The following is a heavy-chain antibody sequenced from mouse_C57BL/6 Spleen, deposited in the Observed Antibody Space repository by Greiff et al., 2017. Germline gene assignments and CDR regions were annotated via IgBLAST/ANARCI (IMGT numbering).Heavy chain of an antibody. D-gene: IGHD1-1*01. CDR1: GFTFSSYA. CDR3: ARGGYGSSPDWYFDV. J-gene: IGHJ1*03. Sequence: EVQLQESGGGLVKPGGSLKLSCAASGFTFSSYAMSWVRQTPEKRLEWVATLSDGGSYTYYPDNVKGRFTISRDNAKNTRSLQRSQLKSEDTAMYYWARGGYGSSPDWYFDVWGTGTTVTVSS. CDR2: LSDGGSYT. V-gene: IGHV5-4*01.